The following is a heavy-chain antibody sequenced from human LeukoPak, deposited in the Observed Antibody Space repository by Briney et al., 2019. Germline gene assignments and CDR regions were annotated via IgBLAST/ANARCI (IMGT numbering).Heavy chain of an antibody. CDR3: ARVPILGPEVATNDAFDI. J-gene: IGHJ3*02. CDR1: GGSISSGGYS. Sequence: KASQTLSLTCAVSGGSISSGGYSWSWIRQPPGKGLEWIGYIYHSGSTYYNPPLKSRVTISVDRSKNQFSLKLSSVTAADTAVYYCARVPILGPEVATNDAFDIWGQGTMVTVSS. D-gene: IGHD5-24*01. CDR2: IYHSGST. V-gene: IGHV4-30-2*01.